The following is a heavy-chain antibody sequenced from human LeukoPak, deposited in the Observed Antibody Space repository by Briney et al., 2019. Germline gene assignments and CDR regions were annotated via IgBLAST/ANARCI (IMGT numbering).Heavy chain of an antibody. J-gene: IGHJ5*02. CDR3: AMGGQVTTVTRGWFDP. Sequence: GESLKISCKASGYIFTNYWIGWVRQMPGKGLEYMGIIYPGDSDTRYSPSFQGQVTISADKSISATYLQWSSLKASDTAMYYCAMGGQVTTVTRGWFDPWGQGTLVTVSS. V-gene: IGHV5-51*01. CDR1: GYIFTNYW. CDR2: IYPGDSDT. D-gene: IGHD4-17*01.